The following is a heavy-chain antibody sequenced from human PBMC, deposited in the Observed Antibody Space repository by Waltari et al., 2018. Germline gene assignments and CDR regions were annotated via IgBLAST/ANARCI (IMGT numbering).Heavy chain of an antibody. CDR2: IISTGNSI. CDR3: ATDYYDSGAYYLYFDY. J-gene: IGHJ4*02. V-gene: IGHV3-21*06. Sequence: EVQLVESGGGLVKPGGSLRLSCVASGFPFSSSTMNWVRQAPGKGLEWVSSIISTGNSIYYADSVKGRFTVSRDNAKNSMYLQMNSLRAEDTAVYFCATDYYDSGAYYLYFDYWGQGIRVTVSS. D-gene: IGHD3-22*01. CDR1: GFPFSSST.